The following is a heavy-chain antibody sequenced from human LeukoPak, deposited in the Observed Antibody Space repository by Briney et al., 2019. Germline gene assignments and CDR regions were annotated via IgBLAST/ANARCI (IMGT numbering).Heavy chain of an antibody. V-gene: IGHV3-7*03. CDR1: GFTFSNYW. Sequence: GGSLRLSCEGSGFTFSNYWMSWVRQAPGKGLEWVANIQQHGSETYYGDSVKGRFTISRDNAKNSLYLQMNSLRAEDTALYYCAKDRYSSSPPTRFDYWGQGTLVTVSS. J-gene: IGHJ4*02. CDR3: AKDRYSSSPPTRFDY. CDR2: IQQHGSET. D-gene: IGHD6-13*01.